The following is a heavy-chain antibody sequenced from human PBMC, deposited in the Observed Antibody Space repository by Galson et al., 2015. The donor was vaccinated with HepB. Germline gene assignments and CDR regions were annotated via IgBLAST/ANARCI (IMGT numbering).Heavy chain of an antibody. J-gene: IGHJ4*02. D-gene: IGHD3-22*01. CDR3: ARGSYYDT. Sequence: SLRLSCAASGFTFSSYAMSWVRQAPGKGLEWVSSISGRGGTTYYTDSVKGRFTISRDNSKNTLYLQMNSLRAEDTAMYYCARGSYYDTWGRGTLVTVSS. CDR1: GFTFSSYA. V-gene: IGHV3-23*01. CDR2: ISGRGGTT.